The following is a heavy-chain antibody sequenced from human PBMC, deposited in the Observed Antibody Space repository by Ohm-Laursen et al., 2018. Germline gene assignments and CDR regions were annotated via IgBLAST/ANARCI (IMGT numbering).Heavy chain of an antibody. CDR2: ISNDGRST. D-gene: IGHD5-24*01. V-gene: IGHV3-74*01. Sequence: GSLRLSCTASGFTFGDYAMHWVRQAPGKGLVWVSRISNDGRSTTYADAVKGRFTFSRDNAKSTLYLQMSSLRAEDTAVYYCVRDLRDGYNDHLFDYWGQGTLVTVSS. J-gene: IGHJ4*02. CDR3: VRDLRDGYNDHLFDY. CDR1: GFTFGDYA.